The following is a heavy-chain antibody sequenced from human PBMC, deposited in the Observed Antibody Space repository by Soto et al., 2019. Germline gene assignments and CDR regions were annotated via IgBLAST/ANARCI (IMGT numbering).Heavy chain of an antibody. Sequence: GASVKVSCKASGYTFTSYGISWVRQAPGQGLEWMGWISAYNGNTNYAQKLQGGVTMTTDTSTSTAYMELRSLRSDDTAVYYCARVYDFWSGYRTGYYFDYWGQGTLVTVSS. V-gene: IGHV1-18*01. CDR1: GYTFTSYG. J-gene: IGHJ4*02. D-gene: IGHD3-3*01. CDR3: ARVYDFWSGYRTGYYFDY. CDR2: ISAYNGNT.